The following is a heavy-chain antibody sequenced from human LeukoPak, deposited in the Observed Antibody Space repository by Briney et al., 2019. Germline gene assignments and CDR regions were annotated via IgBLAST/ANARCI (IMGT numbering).Heavy chain of an antibody. D-gene: IGHD3-9*01. V-gene: IGHV1-2*02. Sequence: GESLKISCKGSGYSFTSYWISWVRQAPGQGLEWMGWINPNSGGTNYAQKFQGRVTMTRDTSISTAYMELSRLRSDDTAVYYCARDGYDILTGYYFDYWGQGTLVTVSS. CDR3: ARDGYDILTGYYFDY. CDR2: INPNSGGT. J-gene: IGHJ4*02. CDR1: GYSFTSYW.